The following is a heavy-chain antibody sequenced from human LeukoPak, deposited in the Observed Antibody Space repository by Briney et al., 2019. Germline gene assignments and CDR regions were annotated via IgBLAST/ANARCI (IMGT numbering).Heavy chain of an antibody. CDR2: IYRSGNT. CDR3: ARAGYGDSDFDY. V-gene: IGHV4-38-2*02. Sequence: PSETLSLTCTVSGYSISTSYYWGWIRQPPGKGLEWIGSIYRSGNTYYNPSLKSRVTISVDTSKNQFSLKLNSVTAADTAVYYCARAGYGDSDFDYWGQGTLVTVSS. CDR1: GYSISTSYY. J-gene: IGHJ4*02. D-gene: IGHD4-17*01.